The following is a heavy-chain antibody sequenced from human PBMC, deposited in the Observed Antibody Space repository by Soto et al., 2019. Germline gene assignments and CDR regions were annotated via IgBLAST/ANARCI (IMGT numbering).Heavy chain of an antibody. CDR1: GYSFTSYW. CDR2: IYPGDSDT. D-gene: IGHD6-13*01. J-gene: IGHJ6*02. CDR3: SRTAAAGKYYYGVDV. Sequence: GESLKISCKGSGYSFTSYWIGWVRQMPGKGLEWMGIIYPGDSDTRYSPSFQGQVTISADKSISTAYLQWSSLKASDTAMYYCSRTAAAGKYYYGVDVWGQGTTVTVSS. V-gene: IGHV5-51*01.